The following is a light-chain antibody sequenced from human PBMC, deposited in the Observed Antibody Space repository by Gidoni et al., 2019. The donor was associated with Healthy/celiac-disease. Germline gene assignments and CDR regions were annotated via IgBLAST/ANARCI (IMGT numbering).Light chain of an antibody. V-gene: IGLV2-14*01. Sequence: QSALTQPASVSGSPGQSITISCTGTSSDVGGYNYVSWYQQHPGKAPKLMIYEVSNRPSGVSNRFSGSKSGNTASLTISGLQAEDEADYYCSSYTSSSTLDVVFGGGTKLNV. CDR3: SSYTSSSTLDVV. J-gene: IGLJ2*01. CDR2: EVS. CDR1: SSDVGGYNY.